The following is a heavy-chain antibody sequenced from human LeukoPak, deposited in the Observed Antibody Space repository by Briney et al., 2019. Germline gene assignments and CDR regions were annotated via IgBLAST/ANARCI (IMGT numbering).Heavy chain of an antibody. CDR2: ISGSGVST. CDR1: GFRFSSYA. V-gene: IGHV3-23*01. Sequence: GGSLRLSCADSGFRFSSYAMSWVRQAPGKGLEWVSAISGSGVSTYYADSVKGRFTVSRDNSKNTLYLQMSSLRAEDTAVYYCARGYGVAVAYWGQGTLVTVSS. J-gene: IGHJ4*02. CDR3: ARGYGVAVAY. D-gene: IGHD6-19*01.